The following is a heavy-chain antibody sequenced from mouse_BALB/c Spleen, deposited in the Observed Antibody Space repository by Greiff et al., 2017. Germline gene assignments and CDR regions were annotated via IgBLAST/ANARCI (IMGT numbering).Heavy chain of an antibody. Sequence: EVKLMESGGGLVQPGGSRKLSCAASGFTFSSFGMHWVRQAPEKGLEWVAYISSGSSTIYYADTVKGRFTISRDNPKNTLFLQMTSLRSEDTAMYYCARGGLLRYYFDYWGQGTTLTVSS. D-gene: IGHD1-1*01. CDR3: ARGGLLRYYFDY. CDR1: GFTFSSFG. J-gene: IGHJ2*01. CDR2: ISSGSSTI. V-gene: IGHV5-17*02.